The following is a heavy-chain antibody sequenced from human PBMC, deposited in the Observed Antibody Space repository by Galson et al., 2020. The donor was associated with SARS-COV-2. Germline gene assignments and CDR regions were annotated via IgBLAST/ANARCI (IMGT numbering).Heavy chain of an antibody. Sequence: AGSLRLSCAASGFTVSSDYMSWVRQAPGKGLEWVSVIYSDGSTYYADSVKGRFTMSRDNSKNTLYLQMDSLRAEDTAVYYCAREGYGDYVNWFDPWGQGTLVTVSS. J-gene: IGHJ5*02. V-gene: IGHV3-53*01. CDR1: GFTVSSDY. CDR2: IYSDGST. CDR3: AREGYGDYVNWFDP. D-gene: IGHD4-17*01.